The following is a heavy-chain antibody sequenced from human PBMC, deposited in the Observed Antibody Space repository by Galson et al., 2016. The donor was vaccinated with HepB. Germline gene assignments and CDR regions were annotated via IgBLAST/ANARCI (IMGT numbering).Heavy chain of an antibody. Sequence: SLRLSCAASGFAFSSHWMHWVRQDLGKGLVWVSRINSDGTISNYADSVKGRFTISRDNAKDTLYLQMNSLRAEDTAVYFCVRDHSVVPTTAYNWFYPWGRGTLVTVSS. V-gene: IGHV3-74*01. CDR3: VRDHSVVPTTAYNWFYP. CDR2: INSDGTIS. J-gene: IGHJ5*02. D-gene: IGHD4-23*01. CDR1: GFAFSSHW.